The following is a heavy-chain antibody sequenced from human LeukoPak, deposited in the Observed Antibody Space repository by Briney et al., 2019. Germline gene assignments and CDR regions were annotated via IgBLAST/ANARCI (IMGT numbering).Heavy chain of an antibody. CDR3: ASLGDTMIVAVDY. V-gene: IGHV3-74*01. J-gene: IGHJ4*02. CDR2: INTDGSTT. Sequence: PGGSLRLSCAASGLTFSSYWMHWVRQAPGKGLAWVSRINTDGSTTNYADSVKGRFTISRDNAKNTLYLQMNSLRAEDTAVYYCASLGDTMIVAVDYWGQGTLVTVSS. CDR1: GLTFSSYW. D-gene: IGHD3-22*01.